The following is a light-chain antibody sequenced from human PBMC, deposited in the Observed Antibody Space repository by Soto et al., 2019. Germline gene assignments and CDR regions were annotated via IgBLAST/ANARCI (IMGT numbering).Light chain of an antibody. J-gene: IGLJ2*01. V-gene: IGLV2-14*01. CDR3: SSYTGSSTYVV. Sequence: QSVLTQPASVSGSPGQSITISCTGTSSDVGGYNYVSWYQQHPGKAPKLMIYDVSNRPSGVSNRFSGSKSGNTASLTISGLQAGDEADYYCSSYTGSSTYVVFGGGTKLTVL. CDR1: SSDVGGYNY. CDR2: DVS.